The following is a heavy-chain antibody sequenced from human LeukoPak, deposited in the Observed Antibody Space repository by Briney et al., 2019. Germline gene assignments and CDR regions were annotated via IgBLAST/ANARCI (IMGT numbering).Heavy chain of an antibody. V-gene: IGHV4-4*02. Sequence: PSETLSLTCGVSGGSITNTNYWTWVRQPPGKGLEWIGEVNLQGSTNYNPSLMGRVAISVDTSEDHISLQLTSVTAADTAVYYCAREGGPYRPLDYSGQGTLVTVSS. J-gene: IGHJ4*02. CDR3: AREGGPYRPLDY. CDR1: GGSITNTNY. CDR2: VNLQGST.